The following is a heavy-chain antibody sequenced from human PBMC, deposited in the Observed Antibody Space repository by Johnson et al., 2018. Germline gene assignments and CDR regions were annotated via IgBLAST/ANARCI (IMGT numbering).Heavy chain of an antibody. CDR1: GFTFSSSW. V-gene: IGHV3-52*02. CDR3: AKAATTIVRDAEYFQH. Sequence: EVQLVESGGGLVKPGGSLRLSCAASGFTFSSSWMHWVCQAPEKGQEWVADIKCDGSEKYYVDSVKGRLTISRDNSKNTLYLQMNGLRAEDTAVYYCAKAATTIVRDAEYFQHWGQGALVTVSA. J-gene: IGHJ1*01. D-gene: IGHD4-17*01. CDR2: IKCDGSEK.